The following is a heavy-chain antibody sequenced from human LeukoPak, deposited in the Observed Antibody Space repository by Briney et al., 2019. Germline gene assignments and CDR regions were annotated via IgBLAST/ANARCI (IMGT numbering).Heavy chain of an antibody. CDR1: GGSISSGGYY. V-gene: IGHV4-61*02. Sequence: PSETLSLTCTVSGGSISSGGYYWSWIRQPAGKGLEWIGRIYTSGSTNYNPSLKSRVTMSVDTSKNQFSLKLSSVTAADTAVYYCARDRLYYDSSGYDYWGQGTLVTVSS. D-gene: IGHD3-22*01. J-gene: IGHJ4*02. CDR2: IYTSGST. CDR3: ARDRLYYDSSGYDY.